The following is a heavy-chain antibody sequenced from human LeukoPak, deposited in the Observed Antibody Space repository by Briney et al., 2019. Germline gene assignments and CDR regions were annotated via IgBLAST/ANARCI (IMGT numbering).Heavy chain of an antibody. CDR3: ASNLIQLWKTEAPARGE. D-gene: IGHD5-18*01. V-gene: IGHV4-34*01. Sequence: PSETLSLTCAVYGGSFSGYYWSWIRQPPGKGLEWIGEINHSGGTNYNPSLKSRVTISVDTSKNQFSLKLSSVTAADTAVYYCASNLIQLWKTEAPARGEWGQGTLVTVSS. J-gene: IGHJ4*02. CDR1: GGSFSGYY. CDR2: INHSGGT.